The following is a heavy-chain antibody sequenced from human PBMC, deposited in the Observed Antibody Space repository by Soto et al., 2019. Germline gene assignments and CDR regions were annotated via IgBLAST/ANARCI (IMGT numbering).Heavy chain of an antibody. CDR1: GGSVSSGSSY. Sequence: QVQLQESGPGLVQPSETLSLSCTVFGGSVSSGSSYWTWIRQPPGKGLEWIGSIFDSGSTNYNPSLKSRVTISADTSTNQFSLTLNSVTAADTAVYYCARDQTYFSVEDYYFGMDVWGQGTTVTVSS. CDR3: ARDQTYFSVEDYYFGMDV. D-gene: IGHD2-21*01. CDR2: IFDSGST. V-gene: IGHV4-61*01. J-gene: IGHJ6*02.